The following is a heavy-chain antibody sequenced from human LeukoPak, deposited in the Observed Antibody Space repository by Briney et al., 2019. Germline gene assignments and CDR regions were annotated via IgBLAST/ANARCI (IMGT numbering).Heavy chain of an antibody. CDR2: IYYSGNT. CDR3: ARLSYGSGSYYNFHFGY. D-gene: IGHD3-10*01. Sequence: KSSETLSLTCTVSGGSISSNSHYWGWIRQPPGKGLEWIGSIYYSGNTYYNSSLKSRVTISVDTSKNQFSLKLSSVTAADTALYYCARLSYGSGSYYNFHFGYWGQGTLVTVSS. V-gene: IGHV4-39*01. J-gene: IGHJ4*02. CDR1: GGSISSNSHY.